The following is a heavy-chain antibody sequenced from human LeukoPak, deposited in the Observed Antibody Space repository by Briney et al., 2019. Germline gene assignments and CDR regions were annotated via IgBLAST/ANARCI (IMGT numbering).Heavy chain of an antibody. CDR2: MNPNSGNT. Sequence: ASVKVSCKASGYTFTSCDINWVRQATGQGLEWMGWMNPNSGNTGYAQKFQGRVTITRNTSISTAYMELSSLRSEDTAVYYCARGLGWELHSDYFDYWGQGTLVTVSS. CDR3: ARGLGWELHSDYFDY. CDR1: GYTFTSCD. V-gene: IGHV1-8*03. D-gene: IGHD1-26*01. J-gene: IGHJ4*02.